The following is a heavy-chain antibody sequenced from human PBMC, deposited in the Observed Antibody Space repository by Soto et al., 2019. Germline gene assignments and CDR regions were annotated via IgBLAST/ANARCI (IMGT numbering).Heavy chain of an antibody. Sequence: QVQLVQSGAEVKKPGASVKVSCKASGYTFTNNDFSWVRQATGQGLEWMGWMNPGSGDTGYAQKFQGRVTMTRYISIATADMELNSVTYEDTAIDYGARMESFGSLNWFDPWGQGPLVTVSS. CDR1: GYTFTNND. V-gene: IGHV1-8*02. J-gene: IGHJ5*02. D-gene: IGHD5-18*01. CDR2: MNPGSGDT. CDR3: ARMESFGSLNWFDP.